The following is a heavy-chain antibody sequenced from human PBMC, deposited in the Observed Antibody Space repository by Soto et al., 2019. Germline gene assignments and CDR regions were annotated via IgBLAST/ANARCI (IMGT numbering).Heavy chain of an antibody. J-gene: IGHJ4*02. CDR1: GGTFSSYA. CDR2: IIPIFGTA. Sequence: ASVKVSCKASGGTFSSYAISWVRQAPGQGREWMGGIIPIFGTANYAQKFQGRGTITADESTSTAYMELSSLRSEDTAVYYCAREEDGGNLGYFDYWGQGXLVTVSS. V-gene: IGHV1-69*13. CDR3: AREEDGGNLGYFDY. D-gene: IGHD2-21*02.